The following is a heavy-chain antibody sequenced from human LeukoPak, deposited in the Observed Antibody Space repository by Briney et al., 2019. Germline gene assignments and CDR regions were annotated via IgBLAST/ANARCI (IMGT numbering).Heavy chain of an antibody. CDR2: ISYDGSNK. CDR3: ARESRMGLHIAARKGGLDY. J-gene: IGHJ4*02. D-gene: IGHD6-6*01. Sequence: LSLTCTVSGGSISSNNDYWGWVRQAPGKGLEWVAVISYDGSNKYYADSVKGRFTISRDNSKNTLYLQMNSLRAEDTAVYYCARESRMGLHIAARKGGLDYWGQGTLVTVSS. V-gene: IGHV3-30-3*01. CDR1: GGSISSNN.